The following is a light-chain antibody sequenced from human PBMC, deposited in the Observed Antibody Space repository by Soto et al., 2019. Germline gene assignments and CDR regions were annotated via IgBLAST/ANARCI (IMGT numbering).Light chain of an antibody. Sequence: EIVFTQSPCTLSLSPGERATLSCRASHSVSSSYLAWYQQKPGQAPRLLIYGASSRATGIPDRFSGSGSGTDFTLTINRLEPEDFAVYYCQQYGSSPWTFGQGTKVDIK. CDR3: QQYGSSPWT. CDR2: GAS. CDR1: HSVSSSY. V-gene: IGKV3-20*01. J-gene: IGKJ1*01.